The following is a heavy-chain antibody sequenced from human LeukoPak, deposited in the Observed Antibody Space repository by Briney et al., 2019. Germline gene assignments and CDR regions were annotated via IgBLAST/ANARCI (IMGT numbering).Heavy chain of an antibody. D-gene: IGHD1-26*01. CDR2: ISGRGDYT. CDR3: AKGDVAGGTSWHFDL. J-gene: IGHJ2*01. V-gene: IGHV3-23*01. Sequence: GGSLRLSCAASGFTFSRFAMNWVRQAPGKGLEWVSSISGRGDYTYFANSVKGRFPISRENSENTLYLQMKSLRADDTAVYYCAKGDVAGGTSWHFDLWGRGTLVSVSS. CDR1: GFTFSRFA.